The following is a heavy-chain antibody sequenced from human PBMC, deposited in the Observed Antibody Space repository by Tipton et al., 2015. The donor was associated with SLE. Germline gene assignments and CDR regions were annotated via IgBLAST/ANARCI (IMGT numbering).Heavy chain of an antibody. CDR2: IYYSGST. J-gene: IGHJ3*02. D-gene: IGHD3-9*01. CDR1: GGSISSGDYY. CDR3: ARGFTIGGAFDI. V-gene: IGHV4-30-4*01. Sequence: TLSLTCTVSGGSISSGDYYWSWIRQPPGKGLEWIGYIYYSGSTYYNPSLKSRVTISVDTSKNQFSLKLSSVTAADTAVYYCARGFTIGGAFDIWGQGTMVTVSS.